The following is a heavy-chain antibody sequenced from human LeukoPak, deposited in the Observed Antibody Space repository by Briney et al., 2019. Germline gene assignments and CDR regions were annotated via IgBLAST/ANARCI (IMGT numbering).Heavy chain of an antibody. V-gene: IGHV4-59*01. CDR1: GGSISSYY. Sequence: PSETLSLTCTVSGGSISSYYWSWIRQPPGKGLEWIGYIYYSGSTNYNPSLKSRVTISVDTSKNQFSLKLSSVTAADTAVYYCARVYSSGWYRRPYIDYWGQGTLVTVSS. J-gene: IGHJ4*02. CDR2: IYYSGST. D-gene: IGHD6-19*01. CDR3: ARVYSSGWYRRPYIDY.